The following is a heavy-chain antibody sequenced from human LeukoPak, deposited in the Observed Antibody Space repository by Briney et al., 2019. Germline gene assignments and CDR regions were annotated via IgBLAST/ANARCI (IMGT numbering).Heavy chain of an antibody. D-gene: IGHD3-22*01. Sequence: GGSLRLSCAASGFTFSSYSMNWVRQAPGKGLEWVSYISSSSSTIYYADSVKGRFTISRDNAKNSLYLQMNSLRAEDTAVYYCARGRVGYYYDSSGIFDYWGQGTLVTVSS. CDR1: GFTFSSYS. V-gene: IGHV3-48*04. CDR2: ISSSSSTI. J-gene: IGHJ4*02. CDR3: ARGRVGYYYDSSGIFDY.